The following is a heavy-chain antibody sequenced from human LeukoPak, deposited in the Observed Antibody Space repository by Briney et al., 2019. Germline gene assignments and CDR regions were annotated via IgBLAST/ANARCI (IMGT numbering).Heavy chain of an antibody. V-gene: IGHV1-46*01. CDR3: ARVGSLAAGRMSHGY. CDR2: INTRDGSR. CDR1: VYTSTIYI. D-gene: IGHD6-13*01. J-gene: IGHJ4*02. Sequence: ASVKVSCKPSVYTSTIYIMHWVRHTPGQGLEWRWIINTRDGSRSYAQKYQGRVTVNWDTSTSKVYMELSSLRSEDTAVYYCARVGSLAAGRMSHGYWGQGTLVTVSS.